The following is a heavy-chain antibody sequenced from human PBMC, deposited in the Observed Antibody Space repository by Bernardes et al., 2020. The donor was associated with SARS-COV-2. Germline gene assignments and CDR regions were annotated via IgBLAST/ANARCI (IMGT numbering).Heavy chain of an antibody. CDR1: GGSFSGYY. V-gene: IGHV4-34*01. CDR3: ARGGQITMVRGVITKAEYYFDY. Sequence: SETLSLTCAVYGGSFSGYYWSWIRQPPGKGLEWIGEINHSGSTNYNPSLKSRVTISVDTSKNQFSLKLSSVTAADTAVYYCARGGQITMVRGVITKAEYYFDYWGQGTLVTVSS. J-gene: IGHJ4*02. D-gene: IGHD3-10*01. CDR2: INHSGST.